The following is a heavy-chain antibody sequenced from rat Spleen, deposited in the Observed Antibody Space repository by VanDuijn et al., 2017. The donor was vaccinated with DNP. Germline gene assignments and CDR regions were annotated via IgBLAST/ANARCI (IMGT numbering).Heavy chain of an antibody. V-gene: IGHV2-27*01. J-gene: IGHJ4*01. CDR3: ARSLATVAPTGAMDA. Sequence: QVQLKESGPGLVQPSQTLSLTCTVSGFSLTSYHVHWVRQPPGQGLEWMGRVQSGGNTDYSSGLRSRLSISRDTSKSQVFLKMNSVQTEDTAMYFCARSLATVAPTGAMDAWGQGTSVTVSS. CDR1: GFSLTSYH. CDR2: VQSGGNT. D-gene: IGHD1-3*01.